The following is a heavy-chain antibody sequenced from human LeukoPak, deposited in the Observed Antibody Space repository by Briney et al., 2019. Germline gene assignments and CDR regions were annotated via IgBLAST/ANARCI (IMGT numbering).Heavy chain of an antibody. CDR2: IKGDGTEK. CDR3: SRLSAMLRGPEAFYYFEY. CDR1: GFTFNTYW. Sequence: GGSLRLSCAASGFTFNTYWMSWVRQAPGRGLEWVANIKGDGTEKYYVDSVKGRFTISRDNAKNSLFLQMNNLRAEDTAVYYCSRLSAMLRGPEAFYYFEYWGQGTLVTVSS. J-gene: IGHJ4*02. D-gene: IGHD3-10*01. V-gene: IGHV3-7*01.